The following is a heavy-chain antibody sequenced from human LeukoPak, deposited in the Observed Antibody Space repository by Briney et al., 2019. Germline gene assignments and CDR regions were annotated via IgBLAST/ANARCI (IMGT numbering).Heavy chain of an antibody. CDR3: ARDGLSPVVPNCSSTSCYDYYYGMDV. Sequence: SQTLSLTCTVSGGSIISGDYYWSWIRQPPGKGLEWIGYIYYSGSTYYNPSLKSRVTISVDTSKNQFSLKLSSVTAADTAVYYCARDGLSPVVPNCSSTSCYDYYYGMDVWGQGTTVTVSS. J-gene: IGHJ6*02. CDR1: GGSIISGDYY. V-gene: IGHV4-30-4*01. CDR2: IYYSGST. D-gene: IGHD2-2*01.